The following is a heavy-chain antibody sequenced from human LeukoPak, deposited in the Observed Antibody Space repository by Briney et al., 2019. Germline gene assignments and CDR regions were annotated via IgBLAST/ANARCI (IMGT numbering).Heavy chain of an antibody. V-gene: IGHV3-33*06. Sequence: SGGSLRLSCAASGFTFSNYGMHWVRQAPGKGLEWVALTWSDGNNKYYAESVKGRFTISRDNSKNTLYLQMNSLRGEDTAVYYCAKDRCGSYTSLDYWGQGTLVTVSS. CDR3: AKDRCGSYTSLDY. CDR1: GFTFSNYG. CDR2: TWSDGNNK. D-gene: IGHD1-26*01. J-gene: IGHJ4*02.